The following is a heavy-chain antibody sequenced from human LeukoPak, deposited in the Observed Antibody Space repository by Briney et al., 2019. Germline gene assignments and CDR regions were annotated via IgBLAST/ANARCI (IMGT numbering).Heavy chain of an antibody. J-gene: IGHJ4*02. CDR3: AKDEGPICLYGDCPFDY. V-gene: IGHV3-30*18. CDR1: GFTLNHYG. Sequence: GGSLRLSCAASGFTLNHYGIHWVRQAPGKGLEWVAVMSYDESKNKYIDSVEGRFTLSRDNSKNTVYLQMNSLREEDTAVYYCAKDEGPICLYGDCPFDYWGQGNMVTVSS. CDR2: MSYDESKN. D-gene: IGHD4-17*01.